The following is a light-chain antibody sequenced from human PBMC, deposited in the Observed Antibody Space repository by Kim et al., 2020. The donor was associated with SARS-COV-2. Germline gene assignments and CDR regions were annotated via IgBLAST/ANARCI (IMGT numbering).Light chain of an antibody. V-gene: IGKV3-20*01. CDR1: QSINSNY. CDR2: GAT. J-gene: IGKJ2*01. Sequence: EIVLTQSPGTLSLSPGERATLSCRASQSINSNYLAWYQHKPGQAHRLLIFGATSRATGIPDRFSGSGSGTDFTLTISRLEPEDFAVYYCQQYRSSLHTFGQGTKLEI. CDR3: QQYRSSLHT.